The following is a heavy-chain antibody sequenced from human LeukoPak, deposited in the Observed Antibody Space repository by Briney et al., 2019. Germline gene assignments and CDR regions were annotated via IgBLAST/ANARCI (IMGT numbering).Heavy chain of an antibody. CDR2: ISGSGGST. V-gene: IGHV3-23*01. Sequence: GGSLRLSCAASGFTFSSYAMSWVRQAPGKGLEWVSAISGSGGSTYYADSVKGRFTISRDNSKNTLYLQMNSLRAEDTAVYYCAKAWERSIAVAGPPYYYYYGMDVWGQGTTVTVSS. J-gene: IGHJ6*02. D-gene: IGHD6-19*01. CDR1: GFTFSSYA. CDR3: AKAWERSIAVAGPPYYYYYGMDV.